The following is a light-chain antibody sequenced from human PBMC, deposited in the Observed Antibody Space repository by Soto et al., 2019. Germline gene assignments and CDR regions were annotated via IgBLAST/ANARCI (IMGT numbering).Light chain of an antibody. J-gene: IGKJ3*01. CDR3: QQYGRSPPFT. CDR2: DAS. Sequence: IVLTQSPGTLSLSPGERATLPCRASQSVSGSLLAWYQQKPGQAPRLLIYDASTRATGIPDRFSGSGSGTDFTLTISRLGPEDVAVYYCQQYGRSPPFTFGPLTQVDI. CDR1: QSVSGSL. V-gene: IGKV3-20*01.